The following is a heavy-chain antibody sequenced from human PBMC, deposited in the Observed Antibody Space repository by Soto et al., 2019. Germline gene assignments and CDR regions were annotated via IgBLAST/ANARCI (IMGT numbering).Heavy chain of an antibody. V-gene: IGHV5-51*01. J-gene: IGHJ6*02. Sequence: PGESLKISRKGSGYSFTSYWIGWVRQMPGKGLEWVGIIYPGDSDTRYSPSFQGQVTISADKSISTAYLQWSSLKASDTAMYYCARHSPGLGYCSGGSCYSDLYYYGMDVWGQGTTVTVS. D-gene: IGHD2-15*01. CDR1: GYSFTSYW. CDR2: IYPGDSDT. CDR3: ARHSPGLGYCSGGSCYSDLYYYGMDV.